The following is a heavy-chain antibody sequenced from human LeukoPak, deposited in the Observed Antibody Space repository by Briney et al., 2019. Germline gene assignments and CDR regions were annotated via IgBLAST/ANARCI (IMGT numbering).Heavy chain of an antibody. V-gene: IGHV3-74*01. CDR1: GFTFSSYE. J-gene: IGHJ4*02. CDR3: ARDLGAVAGKVDY. D-gene: IGHD6-19*01. Sequence: GGSLRLSCAASGFTFSSYEMNWVRQAPGKGLEWVSRINSDGSSTSYADSVKGRFTISRDNAKNTLYLQMNSLRAEDTAVYYCARDLGAVAGKVDYWGQGTLVTVSS. CDR2: INSDGSST.